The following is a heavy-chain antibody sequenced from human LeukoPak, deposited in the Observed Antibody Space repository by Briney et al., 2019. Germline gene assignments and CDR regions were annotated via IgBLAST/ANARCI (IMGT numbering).Heavy chain of an antibody. V-gene: IGHV3-30*03. CDR1: GFTFTSYG. CDR3: ARDNEQWLVHYYFDY. D-gene: IGHD6-19*01. CDR2: ITYDGYYK. J-gene: IGHJ4*02. Sequence: PGTSLRLSCAASGFTFTSYGMHWVRQAPGKGLEWVALITYDGYYKYYSDSVKGRFTISSDTSKNTLYLQMNSLRAEDTAVYYCARDNEQWLVHYYFDYWGQGTLVTDSS.